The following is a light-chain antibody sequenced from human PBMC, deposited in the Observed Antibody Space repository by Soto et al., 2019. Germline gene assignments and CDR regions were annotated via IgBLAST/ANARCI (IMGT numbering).Light chain of an antibody. J-gene: IGKJ4*01. Sequence: EIVLTQSPATLSLSPGERATLSCRASQSVGSYLAWYQQKPGQAPRLLIYDASNRATGIPARFSGSGSGTDFTLTTSSLEPVDFSVYYCQQRSDWLLTFGGGTKVEIK. CDR1: QSVGSY. V-gene: IGKV3-11*01. CDR3: QQRSDWLLT. CDR2: DAS.